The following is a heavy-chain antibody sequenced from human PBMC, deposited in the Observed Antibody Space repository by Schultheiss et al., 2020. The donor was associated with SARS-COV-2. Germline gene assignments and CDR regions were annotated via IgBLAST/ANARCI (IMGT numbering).Heavy chain of an antibody. Sequence: SETLSLTCTVSGGSISSYYWSWIRQPPGKGLEWIGYIYYSGSTNYNPSLKSRVTISVDTSKNQFSLKLSSVTAADTAVYYCARALDSSGYYPYYFDYWGQGTLVTVSS. CDR1: GGSISSYY. J-gene: IGHJ4*02. D-gene: IGHD3-22*01. CDR2: IYYSGST. CDR3: ARALDSSGYYPYYFDY. V-gene: IGHV4-59*01.